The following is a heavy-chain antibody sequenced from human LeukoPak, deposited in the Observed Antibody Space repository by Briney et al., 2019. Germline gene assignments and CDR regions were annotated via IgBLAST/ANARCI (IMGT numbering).Heavy chain of an antibody. Sequence: PSETLSLTCAVSGGFISSGNWWGWFRQPPGKGLEWIGEIHHSVGTYYNPSLKSRLAISMDKSKNQFSLDLTSMTAADTAMYYCARKGPATIADYWGRGTLVTVSS. CDR1: GGFISSGNW. V-gene: IGHV4-4*02. D-gene: IGHD4-11*01. CDR2: IHHSVGT. CDR3: ARKGPATIADY. J-gene: IGHJ4*02.